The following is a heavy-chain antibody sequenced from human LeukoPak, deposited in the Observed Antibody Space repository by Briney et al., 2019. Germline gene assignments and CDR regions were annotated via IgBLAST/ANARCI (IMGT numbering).Heavy chain of an antibody. J-gene: IGHJ6*02. D-gene: IGHD1-26*01. V-gene: IGHV1-2*02. Sequence: ASVKVSCKASGYTFSGYYIHWVRQAPGQGLEWMGWINPKSGGTSYAQKFQDRVTMTRDTSISTAHMELSRLRSDDTAVYYCARDPIVGATISGYYGMDVWGQGTTVTVSS. CDR1: GYTFSGYY. CDR3: ARDPIVGATISGYYGMDV. CDR2: INPKSGGT.